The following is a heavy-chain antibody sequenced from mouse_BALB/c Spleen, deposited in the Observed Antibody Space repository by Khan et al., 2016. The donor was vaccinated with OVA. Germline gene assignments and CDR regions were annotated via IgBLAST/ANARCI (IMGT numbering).Heavy chain of an antibody. V-gene: IGHV1-9*01. D-gene: IGHD4-1*01. CDR2: ILPGSDIT. Sequence: QVQLKESGAELMKPGASVKISCKATGYTFSSYWIEWVKQRPGHGLEWIGEILPGSDITKYNEKFKDKATFTAETSSYIAYLQFSSLTFEDSAVYYCARGAGTTYGMDYWGQGTSVTVSS. CDR3: ARGAGTTYGMDY. J-gene: IGHJ4*01. CDR1: GYTFSSYW.